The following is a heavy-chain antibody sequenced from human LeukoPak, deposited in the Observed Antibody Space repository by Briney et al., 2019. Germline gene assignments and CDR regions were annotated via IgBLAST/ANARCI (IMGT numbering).Heavy chain of an antibody. J-gene: IGHJ5*02. CDR1: GGSISSYY. CDR3: ARGAAADATGSYCSGGSCYSVFWFDP. CDR2: IYTSGST. Sequence: SETLSLTCTVSGGSISSYYWSWIRQPPGKGLEWIGRIYTSGSTNYNPSLKSRVTISVDTSKNQFSLKLSSVTAADTAVYYCARGAAADATGSYCSGGSCYSVFWFDPWGQGTLVTVSS. D-gene: IGHD2-15*01. V-gene: IGHV4-4*08.